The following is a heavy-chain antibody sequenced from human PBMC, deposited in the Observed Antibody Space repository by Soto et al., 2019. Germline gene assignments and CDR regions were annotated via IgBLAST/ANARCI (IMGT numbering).Heavy chain of an antibody. CDR3: ARDYDIVAGYNDY. Sequence: GGSVRRTCVASGFTFSSYSMNWVRQAPGKGLEWVSSISSSSSYIYYADSVKGRFTISRDNAKNSLYLQMNSLRAEDTAVYYCARDYDIVAGYNDYWGPGTLVPVSS. D-gene: IGHD3-9*01. CDR2: ISSSSSYI. V-gene: IGHV3-21*01. CDR1: GFTFSSYS. J-gene: IGHJ4*02.